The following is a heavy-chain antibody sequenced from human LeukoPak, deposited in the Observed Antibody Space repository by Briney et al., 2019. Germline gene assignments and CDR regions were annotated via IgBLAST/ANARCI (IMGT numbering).Heavy chain of an antibody. CDR1: GFTFSIYS. Sequence: PGGSLRLSCAASGFTFSIYSMNWVRQAPGKGLEWVSSISSSSSYIYYADSVKGRFTISRDNSKNTLYLQMNSLRAEDTAVYYCAKDPDCTSGICYTFFDYWGQGTLVTVSS. CDR2: ISSSSSYI. J-gene: IGHJ4*02. CDR3: AKDPDCTSGICYTFFDY. D-gene: IGHD2-8*01. V-gene: IGHV3-21*04.